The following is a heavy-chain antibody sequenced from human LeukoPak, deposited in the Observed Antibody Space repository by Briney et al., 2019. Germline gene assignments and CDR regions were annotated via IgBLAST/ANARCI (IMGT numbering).Heavy chain of an antibody. CDR1: GLTVSSNY. Sequence: GGSLRLSCAASGLTVSSNYMTWVRQAPGKGLEWVSGISASGGGTYYADSVKGRFTISRDNSKNTLYLQMNSLRAEDTAGYFCAKGGTVTRLGYFDYWGQGALVTVSS. CDR3: AKGGTVTRLGYFDY. D-gene: IGHD4-17*01. J-gene: IGHJ4*02. CDR2: ISASGGGT. V-gene: IGHV3-23*01.